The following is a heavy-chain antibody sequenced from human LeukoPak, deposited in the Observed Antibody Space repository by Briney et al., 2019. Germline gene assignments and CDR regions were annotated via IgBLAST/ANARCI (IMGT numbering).Heavy chain of an antibody. D-gene: IGHD2-21*02. V-gene: IGHV3-23*01. CDR2: ISTTGGTT. J-gene: IGHJ4*02. CDR3: AKERKRYCGGDCSQDY. Sequence: PGGSLRLSCAASGLTFSSYGMSWVRQAPGRGLEWVSAISTTGGTTYYADSVRGRFTISRDNSRNTLYLQMNSLRAEDTAVYYCAKERKRYCGGDCSQDYWGQGTLVTVSS. CDR1: GLTFSSYG.